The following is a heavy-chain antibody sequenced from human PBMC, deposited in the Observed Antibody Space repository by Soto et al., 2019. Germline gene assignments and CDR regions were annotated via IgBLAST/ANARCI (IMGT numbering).Heavy chain of an antibody. J-gene: IGHJ5*02. CDR3: ARVRVVRGVIANWFDP. D-gene: IGHD3-10*01. CDR2: ISAYNGNT. Sequence: SVKVSCKASGYTFTSYGISWVRQAPGQGLEWMGWISAYNGNTNYAQKLQGRVTMTTDTSTSTAYMELRSLRSDDTAVYYCARVRVVRGVIANWFDPWGKGTLVTVSP. CDR1: GYTFTSYG. V-gene: IGHV1-18*04.